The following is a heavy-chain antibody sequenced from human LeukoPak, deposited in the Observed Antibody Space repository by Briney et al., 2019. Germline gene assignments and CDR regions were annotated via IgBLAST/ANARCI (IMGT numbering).Heavy chain of an antibody. CDR2: VSDDGSNK. CDR3: SKGSGYFVTEY. Sequence: PGGSLRLSCAASGFTFSRYAMHWVRQAPGKGLEWVAVVSDDGSNKYYADSVKGRFTISRDNSKNTLFLQMSGLRPEDTAFYYCSKGSGYFVTEYWGQGTLVTVSS. D-gene: IGHD3-3*01. J-gene: IGHJ4*02. V-gene: IGHV3-30*04. CDR1: GFTFSRYA.